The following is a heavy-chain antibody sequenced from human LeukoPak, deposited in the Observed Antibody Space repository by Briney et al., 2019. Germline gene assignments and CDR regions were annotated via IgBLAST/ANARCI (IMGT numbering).Heavy chain of an antibody. J-gene: IGHJ4*02. CDR1: GGSISSYY. CDR2: IYYSGST. Sequence: PSETLSLTCTVSGGSISSYYWSWIRQPPGKGLEWIGYIYYSGSTNYNPSLKSRVTISVDTSKNQFSLKLSSVTAADTAVYYCARRGLRDGYNYGGFDYWAREPWSPSPQ. CDR3: ARRGLRDGYNYGGFDY. V-gene: IGHV4-59*08. D-gene: IGHD5-24*01.